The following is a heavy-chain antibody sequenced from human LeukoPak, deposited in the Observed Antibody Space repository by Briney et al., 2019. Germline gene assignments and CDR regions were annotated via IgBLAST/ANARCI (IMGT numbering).Heavy chain of an antibody. CDR1: GFTFSSYA. CDR2: ITYDGSNK. CDR3: ARDCRQGRVPFNWCDP. Sequence: GGSLRLSCAASGFTFSSYAMHWVRQAPGKGLEWVAVITYDGSNKYYADSVKGRFTISRDNSKNTLYLQMNSLRAEDTAVYCCARDCRQGRVPFNWCDPWRQG. D-gene: IGHD6-19*01. J-gene: IGHJ5*02. V-gene: IGHV3-30*04.